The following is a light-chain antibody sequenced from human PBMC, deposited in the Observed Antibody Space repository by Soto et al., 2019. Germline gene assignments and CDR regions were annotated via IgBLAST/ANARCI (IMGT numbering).Light chain of an antibody. CDR2: WAS. V-gene: IGKV4-1*01. CDR3: QQYYSTPGIT. CDR1: QSVLYSSNNKNY. J-gene: IGKJ4*01. Sequence: DIVMTQSPDSLAVSLGERATINCKSSQSVLYSSNNKNYLAWYQQKPGQPPKLLIYWASTRESGVPDRFSGSGSGTDFTLTIISLQADDVAVYYCQQYYSTPGITFGGGTKVEIK.